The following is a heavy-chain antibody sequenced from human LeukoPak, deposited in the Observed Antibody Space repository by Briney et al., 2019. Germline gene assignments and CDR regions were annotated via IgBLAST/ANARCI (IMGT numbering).Heavy chain of an antibody. CDR3: AESFDGSGYYYVYFDN. CDR1: RFTFKNYA. J-gene: IGHJ4*02. CDR2: ISSSGDAT. D-gene: IGHD3-22*01. V-gene: IGHV3-23*01. Sequence: GGSLRLSCAAPRFTFKNYALSWVRQAPGKGLEWVSSISSSGDATYYANSVKGRFTISRDNSKNTLYLQMNSLRAEDTAVYYCAESFDGSGYYYVYFDNWGQGTLVTVSS.